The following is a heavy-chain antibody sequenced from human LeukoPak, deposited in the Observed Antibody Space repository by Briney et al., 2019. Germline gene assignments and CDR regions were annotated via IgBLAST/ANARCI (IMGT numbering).Heavy chain of an antibody. J-gene: IGHJ3*02. CDR1: SGSISSYY. D-gene: IGHD3-22*01. CDR3: ARQKYYYDTSGSDDAFDI. V-gene: IGHV4-59*08. Sequence: SETLSLTCTVSSGSISSYYWNWIRQPPGKGLQWIGYISYSGRTNYNPSLKSRLTISVDTSKNQLSLKLSSVTAADTAVYYCARQKYYYDTSGSDDAFDIWGQGTMVTVSS. CDR2: ISYSGRT.